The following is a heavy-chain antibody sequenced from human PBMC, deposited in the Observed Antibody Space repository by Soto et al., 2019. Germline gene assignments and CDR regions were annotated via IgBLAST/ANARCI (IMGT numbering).Heavy chain of an antibody. Sequence: QLLESGSGLVKPSETLSLTCDVSGGSINSGGYSWNWIRQPPGKGLEWIGYIYHSGSTYYNPSLKSRVTMSVDRSKNQFSLKLSSVTAADTAVYFCASARGGYCSGGTCYSFDYWGQGTLVTVSS. CDR2: IYHSGST. CDR1: GGSINSGGYS. V-gene: IGHV4-30-2*01. CDR3: ASARGGYCSGGTCYSFDY. D-gene: IGHD2-15*01. J-gene: IGHJ4*02.